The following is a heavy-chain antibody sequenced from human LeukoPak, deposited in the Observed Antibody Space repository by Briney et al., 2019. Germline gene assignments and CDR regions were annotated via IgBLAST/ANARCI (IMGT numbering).Heavy chain of an antibody. CDR3: ARASAGNFDY. V-gene: IGHV4-30-2*01. Sequence: PSQTLSLTCAASGGSISSSGYSWSWIRQPPGKGLEWIGYMYHSGSTYYNPSLKSRVTISVDRSKNQFSLKLSSVTAADTAVYYCARASAGNFDYWGQGTLVTVSS. J-gene: IGHJ4*02. CDR2: MYHSGST. CDR1: GGSISSSGYS.